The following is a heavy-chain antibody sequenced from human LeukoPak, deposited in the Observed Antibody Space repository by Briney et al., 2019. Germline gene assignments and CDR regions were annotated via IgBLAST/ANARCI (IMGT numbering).Heavy chain of an antibody. D-gene: IGHD1-26*01. J-gene: IGHJ4*02. V-gene: IGHV3-7*03. CDR3: TTREWELPLSPFDY. CDR2: IKQDGREK. CDR1: GFTFGSYW. Sequence: GGSLRLSCAASGFTFGSYWMSWVRQAPGKGLEWVANIKQDGREKYYVDSVKGRFTISRDNANNSLYLQMNSLKTEDTAVYYCTTREWELPLSPFDYWGQGTLVTVSS.